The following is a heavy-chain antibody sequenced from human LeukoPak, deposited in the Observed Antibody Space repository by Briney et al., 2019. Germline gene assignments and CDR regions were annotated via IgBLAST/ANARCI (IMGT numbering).Heavy chain of an antibody. J-gene: IGHJ4*02. CDR3: ATPLDYYDTSGYHQGGD. D-gene: IGHD3-22*01. V-gene: IGHV3-7*03. CDR2: IKQDGSKK. Sequence: GGSLRPSCAASGFTFSSYWMTWVRQAPGKGLEWVANIKQDGSKKNYVDSVKGRFTISRDNAKNSLYLQMNSLRAEDTAVYYCATPLDYYDTSGYHQGGDWGQGTLVTVSS. CDR1: GFTFSSYW.